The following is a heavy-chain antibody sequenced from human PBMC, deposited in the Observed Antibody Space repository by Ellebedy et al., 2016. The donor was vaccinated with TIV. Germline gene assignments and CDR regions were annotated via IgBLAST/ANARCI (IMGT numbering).Heavy chain of an antibody. CDR1: GYTFVTSG. V-gene: IGHV1-18*04. Sequence: AASVKVSCKASGYTFVTSGITWARQAPGRGLEWMGWISAYNGNTNFAQNVQGRVTLTTDTSTSTAYMELRSLRSDDTAMFFCARGGGTYDSDSRTVTDGFDIWGQGTMLTVSS. D-gene: IGHD3-22*01. CDR3: ARGGGTYDSDSRTVTDGFDI. CDR2: ISAYNGNT. J-gene: IGHJ3*02.